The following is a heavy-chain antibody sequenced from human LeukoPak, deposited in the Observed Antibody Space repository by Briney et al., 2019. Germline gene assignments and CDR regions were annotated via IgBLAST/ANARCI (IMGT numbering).Heavy chain of an antibody. CDR3: ASVFDS. CDR2: INGLGTAT. J-gene: IGHJ4*02. V-gene: IGHV3-74*01. CDR1: GW. Sequence: GWSLRLSCAGSGWMHWVRQVPGKGLVWVSGINGLGTATYYADSVKGRFTISRDNSKNTVSLQMNSLRAEDTAVYYCASVFDSWGQGFLVTVSS.